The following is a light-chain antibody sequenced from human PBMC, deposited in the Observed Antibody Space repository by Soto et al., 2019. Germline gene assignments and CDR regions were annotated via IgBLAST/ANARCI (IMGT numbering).Light chain of an antibody. CDR3: QQYGSSPLIT. V-gene: IGKV3-20*01. CDR2: ATS. CDR1: RIIGHNY. Sequence: EIVLTPSHGTLSWSPGERATLSCRASRIIGHNYLAWYQQKPGQPPRLLIYATSTRATGIPDRFSGSGSGTDFTLTISGLEPEDFAVYYCQQYGSSPLITFGQGTRLEIK. J-gene: IGKJ5*01.